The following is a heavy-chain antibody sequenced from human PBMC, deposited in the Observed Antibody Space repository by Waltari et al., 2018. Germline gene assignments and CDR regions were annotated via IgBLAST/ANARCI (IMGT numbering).Heavy chain of an antibody. J-gene: IGHJ4*02. Sequence: QVQLVQSGAEVKKPGASVKVSCKASGYTFTGYYMHWVRQAPGQGLEWMGWINPNSGGTNYAQKFQGRVTMTRDTSISTAYMELSRLRSDDTAVYYCARDVDGYDFWSGYSFDYWGQGTLVTVSS. CDR3: ARDVDGYDFWSGYSFDY. D-gene: IGHD3-3*01. V-gene: IGHV1-2*02. CDR1: GYTFTGYY. CDR2: INPNSGGT.